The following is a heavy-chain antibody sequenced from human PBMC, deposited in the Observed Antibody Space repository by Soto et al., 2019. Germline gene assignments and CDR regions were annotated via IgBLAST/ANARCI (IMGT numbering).Heavy chain of an antibody. V-gene: IGHV1-46*01. Sequence: ASVKVSCKASGELFTSYYMHWVRQAPGQGPEWMGIINPSSGGISYAQKFQGRVTMTRDTSASKVCMELSSLRSEDTAVYDCARAIKVSWNPEHWGQGTMVTFSS. CDR1: GELFTSYY. J-gene: IGHJ4*02. D-gene: IGHD1-1*01. CDR3: ARAIKVSWNPEH. CDR2: INPSSGGI.